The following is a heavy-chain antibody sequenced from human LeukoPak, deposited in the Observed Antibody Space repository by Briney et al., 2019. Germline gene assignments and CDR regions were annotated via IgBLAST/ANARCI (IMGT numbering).Heavy chain of an antibody. CDR3: ARQDYGGNSNYFDY. CDR1: GFTFSSYS. Sequence: TTGGSLRLSCAASGFTFSSYSMNWVRQAPGKGLEWVSSISSSSSYIYYADSVKGRFTISRDNAKNSLYLQMNSLRAEDTAVYYCARQDYGGNSNYFDYWGQGTLVTVSS. J-gene: IGHJ4*02. V-gene: IGHV3-21*01. D-gene: IGHD4-23*01. CDR2: ISSSSSYI.